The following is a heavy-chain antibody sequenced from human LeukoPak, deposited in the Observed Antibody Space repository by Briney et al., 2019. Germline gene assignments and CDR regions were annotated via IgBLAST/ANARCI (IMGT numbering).Heavy chain of an antibody. D-gene: IGHD4-23*01. Sequence: PSETLSLTCTVSGGSISSYYWSWIRQPPGKGLEWIGYIYYSGSTNYNPSLKSRVTISVDTSKNQFSLKLSSVTAAGTAVYYCARGSVGNFDYWGQGTLVTVSS. CDR2: IYYSGST. CDR3: ARGSVGNFDY. J-gene: IGHJ4*02. V-gene: IGHV4-59*01. CDR1: GGSISSYY.